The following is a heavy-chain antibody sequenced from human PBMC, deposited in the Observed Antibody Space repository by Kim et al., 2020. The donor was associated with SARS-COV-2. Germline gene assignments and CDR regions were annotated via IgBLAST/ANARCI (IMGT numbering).Heavy chain of an antibody. J-gene: IGHJ6*02. D-gene: IGHD2-15*01. CDR2: MNPTSGKT. Sequence: ASVKVSCKASGYTLTTYDIHWVRQAPGHGLEWMGWMNPTSGKTGYAQNFQGRLTMTRNTSMSTAYMELSILRSEDTAVYFCARRVVRIWVSGLDVWGQGT. CDR1: GYTLTTYD. V-gene: IGHV1-8*01. CDR3: ARRVVRIWVSGLDV.